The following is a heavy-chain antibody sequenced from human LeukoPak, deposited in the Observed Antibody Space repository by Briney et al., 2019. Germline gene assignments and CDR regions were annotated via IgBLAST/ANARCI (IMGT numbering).Heavy chain of an antibody. Sequence: ASVKVSCKASGYTFTTYNINWVRQAPGQGLEWMGWISGYNGNTNYAQKLQGRVTMTRDTSISTAYMELSRLRSDDTAVYYCAGYCGGDCRYFDPWGQGTLVTVSS. V-gene: IGHV1-18*01. J-gene: IGHJ5*02. CDR2: ISGYNGNT. CDR1: GYTFTTYN. CDR3: AGYCGGDCRYFDP. D-gene: IGHD2-21*02.